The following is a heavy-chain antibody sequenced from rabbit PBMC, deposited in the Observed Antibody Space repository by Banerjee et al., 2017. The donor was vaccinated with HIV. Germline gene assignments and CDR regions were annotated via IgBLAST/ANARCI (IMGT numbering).Heavy chain of an antibody. Sequence: QSLEESGGDLVKPGASLTLTCKASGFSFSSGYDMSWVREAPGKGLEWIACIDPGSSGSTYYTSWAKGRFTISKTSSTTVTLQMTSLTAADTATYFCARDSAGSNYVFFNLWGPGTLVTVS. J-gene: IGHJ4*01. CDR1: GFSFSSGYD. CDR2: IDPGSSGST. V-gene: IGHV1S40*01. CDR3: ARDSAGSNYVFFNL. D-gene: IGHD8-1*01.